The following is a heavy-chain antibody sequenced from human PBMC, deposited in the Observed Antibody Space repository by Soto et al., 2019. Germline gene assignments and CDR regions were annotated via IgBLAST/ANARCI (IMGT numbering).Heavy chain of an antibody. Sequence: PGGSLRLSCAASGFAFSPAWMTWVRQAPGKGLEWVSSISSSSSYIYYADSVKGRFTISRDNAKNSLYLQMNSLRAEDTAVYYCARVSGPHPWGQGTLVTVSS. CDR3: ARVSGPHP. J-gene: IGHJ5*02. V-gene: IGHV3-21*01. CDR2: ISSSSSYI. CDR1: GFAFSPAW.